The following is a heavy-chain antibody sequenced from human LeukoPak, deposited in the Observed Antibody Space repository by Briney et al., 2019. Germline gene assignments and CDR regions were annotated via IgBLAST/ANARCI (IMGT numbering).Heavy chain of an antibody. J-gene: IGHJ4*02. CDR2: IYSAGST. Sequence: ETLSLTCAVYGGSFSGYYWSWIRQPPGKGLEWVSVIYSAGSTYYADSVKGRFTISRDNSKNTVDLQMSDLRAEDTAVYYCARSWDARLNFDYWGQGTLVTVSS. D-gene: IGHD1-26*01. V-gene: IGHV3-66*02. CDR3: ARSWDARLNFDY. CDR1: GGSFSGYY.